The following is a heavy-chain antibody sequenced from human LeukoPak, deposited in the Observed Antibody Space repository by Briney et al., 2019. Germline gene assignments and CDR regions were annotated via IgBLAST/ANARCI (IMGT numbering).Heavy chain of an antibody. CDR3: TTDGCSLLWFGELLPHYYGMDV. CDR1: GFTFSNAW. Sequence: PGGSLRLSCAASGFTFSNAWMSWVRQAPGRGLEWVGRIKSKTDGGTTDYAAPVKGRLTISRDDSKNTLYLQMNSLKTEDTAVYYCTTDGCSLLWFGELLPHYYGMDVWGKGTTVTVSS. J-gene: IGHJ6*04. V-gene: IGHV3-15*01. D-gene: IGHD3-10*01. CDR2: IKSKTDGGTT.